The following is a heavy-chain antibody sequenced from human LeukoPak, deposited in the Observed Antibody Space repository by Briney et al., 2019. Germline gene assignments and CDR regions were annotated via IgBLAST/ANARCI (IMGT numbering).Heavy chain of an antibody. CDR2: ISAYNGNT. CDR3: ARAPGYYDSSGYYWEGAFDI. Sequence: ASVKVSCKASGYTFTSYGISWVRQAPGQGLEWMGWISAYNGNTNYAQKLQGRVTMTRDTSISTAYMELSRLRSDDTAVYYCARAPGYYDSSGYYWEGAFDIWGQGTMVTVSS. CDR1: GYTFTSYG. J-gene: IGHJ3*02. V-gene: IGHV1-18*01. D-gene: IGHD3-22*01.